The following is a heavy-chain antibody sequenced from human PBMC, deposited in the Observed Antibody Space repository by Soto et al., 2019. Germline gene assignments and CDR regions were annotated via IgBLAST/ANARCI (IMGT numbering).Heavy chain of an antibody. Sequence: QVQLQESGPGLVKPSETLSLTCTVSGGSISSYYWSWIRQPPGKGLEWIGYIYYSGSTNYNPSLKSRVTISVDTSKNQFSLKLSSVTAADTAVYYCARHEGGSGLMPYGMDVWGQGTTVTVSS. CDR2: IYYSGST. D-gene: IGHD2-15*01. J-gene: IGHJ6*02. CDR3: ARHEGGSGLMPYGMDV. V-gene: IGHV4-59*08. CDR1: GGSISSYY.